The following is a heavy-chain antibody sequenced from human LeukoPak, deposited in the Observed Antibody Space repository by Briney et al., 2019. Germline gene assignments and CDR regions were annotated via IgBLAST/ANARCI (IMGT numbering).Heavy chain of an antibody. CDR2: IYPGDSDT. J-gene: IGHJ4*02. CDR1: GYSFTSYL. D-gene: IGHD3-10*01. Sequence: PGGSLRLSCKGSGYSFTSYLIGWVRQMPGKGLEWMGIIYPGDSDTRYSPSFQGQVTISADKSISTAYLQWSSLKASDTAMYYCARLQVVRGVITHFDYWGQGTLVTVSS. V-gene: IGHV5-51*01. CDR3: ARLQVVRGVITHFDY.